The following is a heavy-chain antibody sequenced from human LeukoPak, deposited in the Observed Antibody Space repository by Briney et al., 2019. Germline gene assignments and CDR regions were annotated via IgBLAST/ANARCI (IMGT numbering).Heavy chain of an antibody. J-gene: IGHJ4*02. D-gene: IGHD3-10*01. V-gene: IGHV1-2*02. Sequence: ASVKVSCKASGYTFTGYYMHWVRQAPGQGLEWMGWINPNSGGTSYAQKFQGRVTMTRDTSISTAYMELSRLRSDDTAVYYCARQIVVRGVIHPNFDYWGQGTLVTVSS. CDR3: ARQIVVRGVIHPNFDY. CDR1: GYTFTGYY. CDR2: INPNSGGT.